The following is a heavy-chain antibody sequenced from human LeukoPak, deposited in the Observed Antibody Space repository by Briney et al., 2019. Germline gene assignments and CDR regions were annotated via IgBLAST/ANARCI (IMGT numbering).Heavy chain of an antibody. CDR1: GGSFSGYY. J-gene: IGHJ5*02. Sequence: SETLSLTCAVYGGSFSGYYWSWIRQPPGKGLEWIGEINHSGSTNYNPSLKSRVTISVDTSKNQFSLKLSSLTAADTAVDYCARGHSFDPWGQGTLVTVSS. CDR2: INHSGST. V-gene: IGHV4-34*01. CDR3: ARGHSFDP.